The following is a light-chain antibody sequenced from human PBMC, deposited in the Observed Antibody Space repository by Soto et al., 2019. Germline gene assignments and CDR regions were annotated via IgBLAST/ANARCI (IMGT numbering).Light chain of an antibody. CDR2: GAS. CDR3: QQYGRSSVA. V-gene: IGKV3-20*01. CDR1: QSVSSSY. Sequence: EIVLTQSPGTLSLSPGERATLSCRASQSVSSSYLAWYQQKPGQAPRLLIYGASSRATGIPDRFSGSGSGTDFTLTISGLEPEDCVVYYCQQYGRSSVAFGQGTRLEIK. J-gene: IGKJ2*01.